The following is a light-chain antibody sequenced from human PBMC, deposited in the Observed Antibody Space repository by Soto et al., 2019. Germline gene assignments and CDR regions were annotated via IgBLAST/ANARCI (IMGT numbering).Light chain of an antibody. CDR1: QSVSRW. Sequence: DIQMTQSPSTLSASVGDRVTITCRASQSVSRWLAWYKQKPGKAPKVLINDASVLQSGVPSRFSGSGFGTEFTLTISSLQPDDFATYYCQQYNSYPLTFGGRTKVEI. V-gene: IGKV1-5*03. CDR3: QQYNSYPLT. CDR2: DAS. J-gene: IGKJ4*01.